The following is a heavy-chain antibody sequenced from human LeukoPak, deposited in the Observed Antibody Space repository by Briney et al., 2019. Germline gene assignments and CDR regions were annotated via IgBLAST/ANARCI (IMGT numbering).Heavy chain of an antibody. Sequence: RSLRLSCAASGFTFSSYLMHWVRQAPGKGLEGGAGIWYDGSNKYYAVSVKGLFTISRDNSKNTLYLQMNSLSAEDTAVYYCARTYYYDSSGYPIDYWGQGTLVTVSS. J-gene: IGHJ4*02. CDR3: ARTYYYDSSGYPIDY. V-gene: IGHV3-33*01. CDR2: IWYDGSNK. D-gene: IGHD3-22*01. CDR1: GFTFSSYL.